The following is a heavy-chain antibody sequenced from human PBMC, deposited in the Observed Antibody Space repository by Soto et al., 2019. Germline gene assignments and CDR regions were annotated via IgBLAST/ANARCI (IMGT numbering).Heavy chain of an antibody. CDR2: IWYDGRDK. Sequence: QVQLVESGGGVVQPGRSLRLSCAASGITFSNYGTHWVRQAPGKGLEWVAVIWYDGRDKYYADSVKGRFTISRDNSKNTLYLQMNSLTGDDTAVYYCVRGYGYFDNWGQGTLVTVSS. D-gene: IGHD3-16*01. CDR3: VRGYGYFDN. V-gene: IGHV3-33*01. J-gene: IGHJ4*02. CDR1: GITFSNYG.